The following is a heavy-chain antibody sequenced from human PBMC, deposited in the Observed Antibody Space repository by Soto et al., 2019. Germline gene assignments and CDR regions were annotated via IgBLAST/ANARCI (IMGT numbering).Heavy chain of an antibody. CDR2: ISAYNGNT. Sequence: QVQLVQSGAEVKKPGASVKVSCKASGYTFTSYGISWVRQAPGQGLEWMGWISAYNGNTNYAQKLQGRVTMTTDTXTXXADMELRSLRSDDTAVYYCARCAEVRGVILYYFDYWGQGTLVTVSS. J-gene: IGHJ4*02. CDR1: GYTFTSYG. CDR3: ARCAEVRGVILYYFDY. V-gene: IGHV1-18*01. D-gene: IGHD3-10*01.